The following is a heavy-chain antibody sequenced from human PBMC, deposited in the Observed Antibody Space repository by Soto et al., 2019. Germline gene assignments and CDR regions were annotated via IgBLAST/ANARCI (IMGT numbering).Heavy chain of an antibody. V-gene: IGHV4-59*08. CDR2: IYYSGST. CDR3: ARLGAQELDP. J-gene: IGHJ5*02. CDR1: GGSISSYY. D-gene: IGHD3-16*01. Sequence: SETLSLTCTVSGGSISSYYWSWIRQPPGKGLELIGYIYYSGSTNYNPSLKSRVTISVDTSKNQFSLKLSSVTAADTAVYYCARLGAQELDPWGQGTLVIVSS.